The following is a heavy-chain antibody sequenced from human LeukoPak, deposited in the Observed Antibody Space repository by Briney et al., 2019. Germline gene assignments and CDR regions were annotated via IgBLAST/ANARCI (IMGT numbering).Heavy chain of an antibody. CDR3: ARDLNPIVVVVRDAFDI. Sequence: ASVKVSCKAYGYTFTSYAMHWVRQAPGQRLEWMGWINAGNGNTKYSQKFQGRVTITRDTSASTAYMELSSLRSEDTAVYYCARDLNPIVVVVRDAFDIWGQGTMVTVSS. V-gene: IGHV1-3*01. CDR1: GYTFTSYA. CDR2: INAGNGNT. D-gene: IGHD2-15*01. J-gene: IGHJ3*02.